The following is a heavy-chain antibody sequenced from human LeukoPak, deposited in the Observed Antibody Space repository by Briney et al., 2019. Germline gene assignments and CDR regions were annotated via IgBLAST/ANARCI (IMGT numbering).Heavy chain of an antibody. CDR3: ARWSHVSGRWFLDN. V-gene: IGHV3-7*05. Sequence: GGSLRLSCEASGFRLDNYWMTWVRQAPGKGPEWVADINEDGSKIYSLDSVKGRFTISRDNAKNSLSLQLNTLRAEDTAVYYCARWSHVSGRWFLDNWGRGTLVSVSS. CDR2: INEDGSKI. CDR1: GFRLDNYW. D-gene: IGHD3-10*01. J-gene: IGHJ4*02.